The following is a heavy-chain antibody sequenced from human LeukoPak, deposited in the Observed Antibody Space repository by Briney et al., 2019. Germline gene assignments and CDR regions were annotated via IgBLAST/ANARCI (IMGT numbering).Heavy chain of an antibody. D-gene: IGHD5-12*01. CDR1: GFTFSSYS. Sequence: PGGSLRLSCAASGFTFSSYSMNWVRQAPGKGLEWVSYISSSSSTIYYADSVKGRFTISRDNAKNSLYLQMNSLRAEDTAVYYCARYEGDIVATLGPSYYYGMDVWGQGTTVTVSS. CDR3: ARYEGDIVATLGPSYYYGMDV. CDR2: ISSSSSTI. V-gene: IGHV3-48*01. J-gene: IGHJ6*02.